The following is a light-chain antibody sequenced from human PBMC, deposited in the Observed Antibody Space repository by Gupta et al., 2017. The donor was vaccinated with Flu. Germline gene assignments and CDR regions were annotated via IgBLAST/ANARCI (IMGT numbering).Light chain of an antibody. J-gene: IGKJ1*01. CDR2: LGS. CDR1: QSLLHSNGYNY. V-gene: IGKV2-28*01. CDR3: MQALQKGT. Sequence: DIVMTQSPLSLPVTPGEPASISCRSSQSLLHSNGYNYLDWYLQKPGQSPQFLIYLGSNRASGVPDRFSGSGSGTDFTLKISRVEAEDVGVYYCMQALQKGTFGQGTKVEIK.